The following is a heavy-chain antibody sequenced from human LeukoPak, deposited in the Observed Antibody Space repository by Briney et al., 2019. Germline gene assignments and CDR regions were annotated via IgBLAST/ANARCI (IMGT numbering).Heavy chain of an antibody. CDR2: INSDGSST. CDR3: ARDRIAAAGNWFDP. V-gene: IGHV3-74*01. CDR1: GFTFSSYW. J-gene: IGHJ5*02. D-gene: IGHD6-13*01. Sequence: GGSLRLSCAASGFTFSSYWMHWVRQAPGKGLVWVSRINSDGSSTSYADSVKGRFTISRDNAENTLYLQMNSLRAEDTAVYYCARDRIAAAGNWFDPWGQGTLVTVSS.